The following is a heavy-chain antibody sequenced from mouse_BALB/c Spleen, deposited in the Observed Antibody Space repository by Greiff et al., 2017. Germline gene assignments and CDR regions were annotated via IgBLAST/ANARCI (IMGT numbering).Heavy chain of an antibody. D-gene: IGHD2-1*01. CDR3: ARFPIYYGNYLFAY. J-gene: IGHJ3*01. Sequence: VQLKESGPSLVKPSQTLSLTCSVTGDSITSGYWNWIRKFPGNKLEYMGYISYSGSTYYNPSLKSRISITRDTSKNQYYLQLNSVTTEDTATYYCARFPIYYGNYLFAYWGQGTLVTVSA. CDR1: GDSITSGY. V-gene: IGHV3-8*02. CDR2: ISYSGST.